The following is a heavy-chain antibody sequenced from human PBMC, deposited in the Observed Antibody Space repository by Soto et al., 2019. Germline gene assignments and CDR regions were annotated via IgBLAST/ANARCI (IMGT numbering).Heavy chain of an antibody. Sequence: SGPTLVNPTETHTLTCTFSGFSLTSPGMCVSWIRQPPGKALEWLALIERDDDDKYYSTSLKTRLTISKDTRKNQVVLTMANMDPADTGTYYCARSIRGPRRFNGMDVWGQGTTVTVSS. J-gene: IGHJ6*02. CDR2: IERDDDDK. CDR1: GFSLTSPGMC. V-gene: IGHV2-70*13. CDR3: ARSIRGPRRFNGMDV. D-gene: IGHD1-20*01.